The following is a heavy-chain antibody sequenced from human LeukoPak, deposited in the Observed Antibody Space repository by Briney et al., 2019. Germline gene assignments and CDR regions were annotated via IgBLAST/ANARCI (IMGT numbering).Heavy chain of an antibody. CDR3: AKDQSQ. V-gene: IGHV3-30*18. Sequence: GRSLRLSCAASGFTFSSNGMHWVRQAPGKGLEWVAVISYDGSNKYYADSVKGRFTITRDNSKNTLYLQINSLRPEDTAVYYCAKDQSQWGQGTLVIVSS. CDR2: ISYDGSNK. J-gene: IGHJ4*02. CDR1: GFTFSSNG.